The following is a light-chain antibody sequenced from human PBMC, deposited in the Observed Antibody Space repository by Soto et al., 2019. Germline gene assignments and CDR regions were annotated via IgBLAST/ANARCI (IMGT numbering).Light chain of an antibody. CDR2: PAS. J-gene: IGKJ4*01. CDR3: QQLNAYPLT. V-gene: IGKV1-9*01. Sequence: DIQLTQSPSFLSASVGDRVTITCRASQGLSSSLAWYQQRPGKAPQLLIYPASTLQSGVPARFSGSGFGTEFTLTISSLQSEDFATYYCQQLNAYPLTFGGGTKVEIK. CDR1: QGLSSS.